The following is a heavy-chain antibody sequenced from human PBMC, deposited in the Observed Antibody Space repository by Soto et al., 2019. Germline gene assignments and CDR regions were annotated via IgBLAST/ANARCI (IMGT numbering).Heavy chain of an antibody. J-gene: IGHJ5*02. CDR3: ARIRQEYSSGWLNWFDP. Sequence: QVTLKESGPVLVKPTETLTLTCTVSGFSLSNARMGVSWIRQPPGKALEWLAHIFSNDEESYSTSLKSRLTISKDTSKSQVVLTMTNMDPVDTATHYCARIRQEYSSGWLNWFDPWGQGTLVTVSS. V-gene: IGHV2-26*01. D-gene: IGHD6-19*01. CDR2: IFSNDEE. CDR1: GFSLSNARMG.